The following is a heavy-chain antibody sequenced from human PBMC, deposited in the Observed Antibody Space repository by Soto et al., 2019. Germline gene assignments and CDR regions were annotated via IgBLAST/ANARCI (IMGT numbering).Heavy chain of an antibody. CDR1: GFSLSTSGAG. Sequence: QITLKKSGPTLVKPTQTLTVTCTFSGFSLSTSGAGVGWIRQSPGKAPEWLALISWKDEKRYNPGLKSRLTITKDTSKKQVVLTMTDLDPVDTATYFCAHRYGGNYYRWYFDSWGQGTLVTVSS. J-gene: IGHJ4*02. CDR2: ISWKDEK. V-gene: IGHV2-5*01. CDR3: AHRYGGNYYRWYFDS. D-gene: IGHD1-26*01.